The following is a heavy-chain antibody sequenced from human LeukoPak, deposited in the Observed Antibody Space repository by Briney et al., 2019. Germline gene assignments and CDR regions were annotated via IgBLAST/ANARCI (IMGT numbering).Heavy chain of an antibody. CDR2: IYYSGST. CDR3: ARHRSGCDY. CDR1: GGSISSYY. V-gene: IGHV4-59*08. J-gene: IGHJ4*02. D-gene: IGHD6-19*01. Sequence: PSETLSLTCTVSGGSISSYYWSWIRQPPGKGLEWTGYIYYSGSTNYNPSLKSRVTISVDTSKNQFSLKLSSVTAADTAVYYCARHRSGCDYWGQGTLVTVSS.